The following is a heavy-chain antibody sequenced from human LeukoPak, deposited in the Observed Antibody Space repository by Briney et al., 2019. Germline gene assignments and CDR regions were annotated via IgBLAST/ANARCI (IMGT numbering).Heavy chain of an antibody. D-gene: IGHD3-16*01. V-gene: IGHV4-59*06. CDR2: IYYSGST. CDR1: GGSISSYY. J-gene: IGHJ6*02. CDR3: AREAGLGLYYYYGMDV. Sequence: SETLSLTSTVSGGSISSYYWSWIRQHPGKGLEWIGYIYYSGSTYYNPSLKSRVTISVDTSKNQFSLKLSSVTAADTAVYYCAREAGLGLYYYYGMDVWGQGTTVTVSS.